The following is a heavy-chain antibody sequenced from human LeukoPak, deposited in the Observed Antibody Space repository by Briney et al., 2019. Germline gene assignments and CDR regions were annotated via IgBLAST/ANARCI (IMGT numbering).Heavy chain of an antibody. J-gene: IGHJ3*02. CDR1: GFPFYDYA. CDR3: AKAKGAVADKDAFDI. V-gene: IGHV3-9*01. D-gene: IGHD6-19*01. Sequence: SLSLSCAASGFPFYDYAMHWVRQAPGKGLEWVSGISWNSGSIGYADSVKGRFTISRDNAKNSLYLQMNSLRAEDTALYYCAKAKGAVADKDAFDIWGQGTMVTVSS. CDR2: ISWNSGSI.